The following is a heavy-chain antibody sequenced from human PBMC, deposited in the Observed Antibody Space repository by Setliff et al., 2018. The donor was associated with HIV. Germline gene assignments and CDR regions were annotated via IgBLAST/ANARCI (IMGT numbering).Heavy chain of an antibody. V-gene: IGHV3-30*04. CDR2: ISYDGSNR. Sequence: GGSLRLSCAASGFTFSSYAMHWVRQAPGKGLEWVAVISYDGSNRYYADSVKGRFTISRDNSKNTLYLQMDSLRAEDTALYYCAKDNTAAGPYYFDYWGHGTLVTVSS. CDR3: AKDNTAAGPYYFDY. D-gene: IGHD6-13*01. J-gene: IGHJ4*01. CDR1: GFTFSSYA.